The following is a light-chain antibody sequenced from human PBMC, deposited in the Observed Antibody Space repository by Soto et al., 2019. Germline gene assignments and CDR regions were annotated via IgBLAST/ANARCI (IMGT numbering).Light chain of an antibody. V-gene: IGLV1-51*01. Sequence: QSVLTQPPSMSAAPGQMVAISCSGTSSNIGVNSVSWYQHFPGTAPKVLIYDNNRRPSGIPDRFSGSKSGTSATLTIIGLQTGDEADYYCATWDSALSAGVFGGGTKVTVL. CDR2: DNN. CDR3: ATWDSALSAGV. CDR1: SSNIGVNS. J-gene: IGLJ3*02.